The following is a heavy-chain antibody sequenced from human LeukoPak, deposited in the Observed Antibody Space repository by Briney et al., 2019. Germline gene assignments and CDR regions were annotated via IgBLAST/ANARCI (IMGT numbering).Heavy chain of an antibody. Sequence: ASVKVSCKASGYTFTGYYMHWVRQAPGQGLEWMGWINPNSGGTNYAQKFQGRVTMTRDTSTSTVYMELSSLRSEDTAVYYCARIAYYYDSSGYYFDYWGQGTLVTVSS. J-gene: IGHJ4*02. CDR2: INPNSGGT. D-gene: IGHD3-22*01. V-gene: IGHV1-2*02. CDR1: GYTFTGYY. CDR3: ARIAYYYDSSGYYFDY.